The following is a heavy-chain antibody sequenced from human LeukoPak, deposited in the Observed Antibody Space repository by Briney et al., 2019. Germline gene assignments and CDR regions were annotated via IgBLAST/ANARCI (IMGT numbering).Heavy chain of an antibody. CDR3: AKGYYDYIWGSYRSDAFDI. D-gene: IGHD3-16*02. CDR2: ISGSGGLT. Sequence: PGGSLRLSCAASGFTFSSYWMTWVRQAPGKGLEWVSVISGSGGLTYHADSVKGRFTVSRDNSKNTLYLQMNSLRAEDTAVYSCAKGYYDYIWGSYRSDAFDIWGQGTMVTVSS. V-gene: IGHV3-23*01. J-gene: IGHJ3*02. CDR1: GFTFSSYW.